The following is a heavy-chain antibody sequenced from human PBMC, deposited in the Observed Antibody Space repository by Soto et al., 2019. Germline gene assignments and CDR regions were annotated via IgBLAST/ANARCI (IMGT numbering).Heavy chain of an antibody. V-gene: IGHV4-30-4*01. D-gene: IGHD2-2*01. Sequence: NPSETLSLTCTVSGGSISSGDYYWSWIRQPPGKGLEWIGYIYYSASTYYNPSLKSRVTISVDTSKNQFSLKLSSVTAADTAVYYCARYQPLYGMDVWGQGTTVTVSS. CDR2: IYYSAST. CDR1: GGSISSGDYY. CDR3: ARYQPLYGMDV. J-gene: IGHJ6*02.